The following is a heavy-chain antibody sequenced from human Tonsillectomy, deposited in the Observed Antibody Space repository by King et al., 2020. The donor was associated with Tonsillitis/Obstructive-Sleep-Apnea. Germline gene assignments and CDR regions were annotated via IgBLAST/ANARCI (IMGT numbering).Heavy chain of an antibody. V-gene: IGHV3-15*01. CDR2: IKSKTDGGTT. Sequence: LVESGGGLVKPGGSLSLSCAASGFTFSNAWMSWVRQAPGKGLEWVGRIKSKTDGGTTDYAAPVKGRFTISRDESKNTLYLQMNSLSIEDTAVYYCTTDGECSSSPPYYMDVWGKGTTVTVSS. CDR1: GFTFSNAW. CDR3: TTDGECSSSPPYYMDV. J-gene: IGHJ6*03. D-gene: IGHD6-6*01.